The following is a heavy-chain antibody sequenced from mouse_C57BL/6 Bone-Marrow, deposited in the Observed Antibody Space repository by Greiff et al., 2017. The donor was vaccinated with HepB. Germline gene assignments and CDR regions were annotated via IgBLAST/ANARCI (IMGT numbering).Heavy chain of an antibody. J-gene: IGHJ1*03. V-gene: IGHV10-1*01. D-gene: IGHD1-1*01. CDR2: IRSKSNNYAT. CDR3: VRQGIITTVVATRLYWYFDV. Sequence: GGGLVQPKGSLKLSCAASGFSFNTYAMNWVRQAPGKGLEWVARIRSKSNNYATYYADSVKDRFTISRDDSESMLYLQMNNLKTEDTAMYYCVRQGIITTVVATRLYWYFDVWGTGTTVTVSS. CDR1: GFSFNTYA.